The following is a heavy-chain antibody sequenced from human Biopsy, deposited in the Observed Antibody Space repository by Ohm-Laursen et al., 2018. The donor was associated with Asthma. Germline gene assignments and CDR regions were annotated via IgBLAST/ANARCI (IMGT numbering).Heavy chain of an antibody. CDR3: ARHWDWGSFFDY. J-gene: IGHJ4*02. V-gene: IGHV4-39*01. D-gene: IGHD7-27*01. Sequence: GTLSLTCPVSGGSMSSSSYYWGWIRQPPGKGLEWMGSISYTGSAYHNPSLKSRLTISVDTSKNHFSLKLSSVTAADTAVYYCARHWDWGSFFDYWGQGTPVTVSS. CDR2: ISYTGSA. CDR1: GGSMSSSSYY.